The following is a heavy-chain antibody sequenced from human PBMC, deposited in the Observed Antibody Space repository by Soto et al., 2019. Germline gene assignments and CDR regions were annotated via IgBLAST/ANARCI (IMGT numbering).Heavy chain of an antibody. V-gene: IGHV3-64D*06. CDR1: GFTFSSYA. J-gene: IGHJ4*02. Sequence: GGSLRLSCSASGFTFSSYAMHWVRQAPGKGLEYVSAISSNGGSTYYADSVKGRFTISRDNSKNTLYLQMSSLRAEDTAVYYCVKGYYDSSGYYVGNMFDYWGQGTLVTVSS. CDR3: VKGYYDSSGYYVGNMFDY. CDR2: ISSNGGST. D-gene: IGHD3-22*01.